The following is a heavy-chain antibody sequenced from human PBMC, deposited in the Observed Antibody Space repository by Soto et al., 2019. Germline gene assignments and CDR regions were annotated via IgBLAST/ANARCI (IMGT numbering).Heavy chain of an antibody. CDR2: ISGSDGRT. Sequence: EVQLLESGGGLVRPGGSLRLSCAASGFTFSSYAMSWVRQAPGKGLEWVSTISGSDGRTYSTDSVKSRFTISRDNSRNTAYMQMNSLRVEDTAVYYFAKGVSQYTPLALFDYWGRGTLVTVSS. D-gene: IGHD5-18*01. J-gene: IGHJ4*02. CDR1: GFTFSSYA. V-gene: IGHV3-23*01. CDR3: AKGVSQYTPLALFDY.